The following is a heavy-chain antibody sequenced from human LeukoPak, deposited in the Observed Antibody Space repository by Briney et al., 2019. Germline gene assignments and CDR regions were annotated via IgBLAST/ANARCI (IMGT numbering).Heavy chain of an antibody. CDR1: GFTFNNYW. D-gene: IGHD5-18*01. Sequence: GGSLRLSCAGSGFTFNNYWMNWVRQAPGKGLEWVANIMQDGSEKYYVDSVKGRFTISRDNSKNTLYLQMNSLRAEDTAVYYCARDTAMAQFDYWGQGTLVTVSS. CDR2: IMQDGSEK. V-gene: IGHV3-7*03. CDR3: ARDTAMAQFDY. J-gene: IGHJ4*02.